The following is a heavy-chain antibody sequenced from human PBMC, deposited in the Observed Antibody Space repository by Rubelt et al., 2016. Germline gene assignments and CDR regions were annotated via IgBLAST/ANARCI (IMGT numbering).Heavy chain of an antibody. CDR1: GFTFSSYA. CDR3: AKAYDYGDNYYCAMDV. Sequence: EVQLVESGGGLVQPGGSLRLSCAASGFTFSSYALTWVRQAPGKGLEWVSGISGRGGSTYYADSVKGRFTVPRDTSKNTLHLQMNNLRAEDTAVYYCAKAYDYGDNYYCAMDVWGQGTTVTVSS. D-gene: IGHD4-17*01. J-gene: IGHJ6*02. CDR2: ISGRGGST. V-gene: IGHV3-23*04.